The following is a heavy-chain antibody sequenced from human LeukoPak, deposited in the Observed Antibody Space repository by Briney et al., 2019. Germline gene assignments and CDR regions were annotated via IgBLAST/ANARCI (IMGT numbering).Heavy chain of an antibody. D-gene: IGHD2-8*02. CDR3: ARLVEAYYYYMDV. Sequence: PSETLSLTCTVSGGSISSYYWSWIRQPPGKGLEWIGYIYTSGSTNYNPSLKSRVTISVDTSKNQFSLKLSSVTAADTAVYYCARLVEAYYYYMDVWGKGTTVTVSS. J-gene: IGHJ6*03. CDR1: GGSISSYY. V-gene: IGHV4-4*09. CDR2: IYTSGST.